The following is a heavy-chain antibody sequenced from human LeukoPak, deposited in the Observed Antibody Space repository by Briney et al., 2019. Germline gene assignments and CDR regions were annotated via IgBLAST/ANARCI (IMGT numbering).Heavy chain of an antibody. CDR1: GFTFSSYE. V-gene: IGHV3-48*03. CDR2: ISSSGSTI. D-gene: IGHD3-9*01. CDR3: ASGGDILTGYCSVVFDY. Sequence: PGGSLRLSCAASGFTFSSYEMNWVRQAPGKGLEWVSYISSSGSTIYYADSVKGRFTISRDNAKNSLYLQMNSLRAEDTAVYYCASGGDILTGYCSVVFDYWGQGTLVTVSS. J-gene: IGHJ4*02.